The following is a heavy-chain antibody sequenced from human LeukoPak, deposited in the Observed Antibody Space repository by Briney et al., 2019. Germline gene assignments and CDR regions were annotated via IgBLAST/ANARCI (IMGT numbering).Heavy chain of an antibody. Sequence: GGSLRLSCAVSGFTFRTCAMSCVRQAPGKGLEWVSAISGSGTGTYYADSVKSRFTISRDNSKNTLYLEMNNLRAEDTAAYYCASHPKSGGNFDYWGQGTLFTVFS. D-gene: IGHD4-23*01. CDR1: GFTFRTCA. CDR3: ASHPKSGGNFDY. V-gene: IGHV3-23*01. J-gene: IGHJ4*02. CDR2: ISGSGTGT.